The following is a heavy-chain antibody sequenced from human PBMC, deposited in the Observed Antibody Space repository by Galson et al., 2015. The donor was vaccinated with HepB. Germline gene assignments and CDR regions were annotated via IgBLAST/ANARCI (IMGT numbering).Heavy chain of an antibody. Sequence: SLRLSCAASGFTFSRYSMQWVRQAPGKGLDWVAGISYDGNIKYYADSVKGRFTISRDNSKNTLYLQMNSLRPEDTAVYYCARDTSGGGWGYFDYWGQGTLVTVSS. J-gene: IGHJ4*02. D-gene: IGHD3-16*01. CDR2: ISYDGNIK. V-gene: IGHV3-30-3*01. CDR3: ARDTSGGGWGYFDY. CDR1: GFTFSRYS.